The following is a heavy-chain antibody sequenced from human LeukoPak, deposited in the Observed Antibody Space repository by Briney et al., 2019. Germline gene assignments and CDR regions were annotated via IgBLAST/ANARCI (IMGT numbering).Heavy chain of an antibody. Sequence: GGSLRLSCAASGFTFSSYAMHWVRQAPGKGLEWVAVISYDGSNKYYADSVKGRFTISRDNSKNTLYLQMNSLRAEDTAVYYCARESAVPRLYDYGDLMARRYFDYWGQGTLVTVSS. V-gene: IGHV3-30-3*01. D-gene: IGHD4-17*01. J-gene: IGHJ4*02. CDR3: ARESAVPRLYDYGDLMARRYFDY. CDR2: ISYDGSNK. CDR1: GFTFSSYA.